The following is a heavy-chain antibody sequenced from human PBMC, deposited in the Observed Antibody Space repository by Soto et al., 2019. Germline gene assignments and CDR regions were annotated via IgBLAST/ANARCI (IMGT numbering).Heavy chain of an antibody. J-gene: IGHJ6*02. V-gene: IGHV4-39*01. Sequence: PSETLSLTCTVSGGSISSSSYYRGWIRQPPGKGLEWIGSIYYSGSTHYNPSLKSRVTISVDTSKNQFSLKLSSVTAADTAVYYCATLGNGMDVWGQGTTVTVSS. D-gene: IGHD1-26*01. CDR3: ATLGNGMDV. CDR2: IYYSGST. CDR1: GGSISSSSYY.